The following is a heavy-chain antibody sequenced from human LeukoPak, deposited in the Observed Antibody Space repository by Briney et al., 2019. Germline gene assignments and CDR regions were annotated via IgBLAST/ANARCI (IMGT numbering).Heavy chain of an antibody. Sequence: SETLTLTCTVSGGSFSSSGYYWSWVRQHPGRGLEWIGHIYYGGSTHLNPSLESRVTMSVDTSKNQFSLKLYAVSAADTAVFYCAKTGGGICSAGSCFLFYGMDVWGQGTTVTVSS. CDR3: AKTGGGICSAGSCFLFYGMDV. CDR1: GGSFSSSGYY. D-gene: IGHD2-15*01. CDR2: IYYGGST. J-gene: IGHJ6*02. V-gene: IGHV4-31*03.